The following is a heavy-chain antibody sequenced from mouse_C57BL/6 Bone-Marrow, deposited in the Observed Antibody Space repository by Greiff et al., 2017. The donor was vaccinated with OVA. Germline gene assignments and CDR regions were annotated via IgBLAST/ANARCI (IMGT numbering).Heavy chain of an antibody. V-gene: IGHV1-81*01. J-gene: IGHJ4*01. CDR1: GYTFTSYG. Sequence: QVQLKESGAELARPGASVKLSCKASGYTFTSYGISWVKQRTGQGLEWIGEIYPRSGNTYYNEKFKGKATLTADKSSSTAYMELRSLTSEDSAVDFCARSGGYYGAMDYWGQGTSVTVSS. D-gene: IGHD1-1*01. CDR2: IYPRSGNT. CDR3: ARSGGYYGAMDY.